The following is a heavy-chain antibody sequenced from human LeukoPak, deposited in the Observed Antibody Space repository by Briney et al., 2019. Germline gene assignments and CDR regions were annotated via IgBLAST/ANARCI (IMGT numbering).Heavy chain of an antibody. CDR2: IIPIFGTA. D-gene: IGHD1-7*01. J-gene: IGHJ4*02. V-gene: IGHV1-69*13. CDR3: ARDPPDDGTTSPKFDY. CDR1: GGTFSSYA. Sequence: GASVKVSCKASGGTFSSYAISWVRQAPGQGLEWMGGIIPIFGTANYAQKFQGRVTITADESTSTAYMELSSLRSEDTAVYYCARDPPDDGTTSPKFDYWGQGTLVTVSS.